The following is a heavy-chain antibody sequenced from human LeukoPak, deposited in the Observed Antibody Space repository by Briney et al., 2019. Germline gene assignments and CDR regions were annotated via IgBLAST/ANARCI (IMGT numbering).Heavy chain of an antibody. V-gene: IGHV1-2*02. Sequence: ASVKVSCKASGCTFTGYYMHWVRQAPGQGLEWMGWINPNSGGTNYAQKFQGRVTMTRDTSISTAYMELSRLRSDDTAVYYCARGPSLAEWLVYFQHWGQGTLVTVSS. J-gene: IGHJ1*01. CDR1: GCTFTGYY. CDR3: ARGPSLAEWLVYFQH. D-gene: IGHD6-19*01. CDR2: INPNSGGT.